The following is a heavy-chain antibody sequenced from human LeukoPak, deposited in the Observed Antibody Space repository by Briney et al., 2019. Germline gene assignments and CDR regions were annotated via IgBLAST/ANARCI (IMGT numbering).Heavy chain of an antibody. D-gene: IGHD2-21*01. CDR2: ISSNTNTI. V-gene: IGHV3-48*02. Sequence: GGSLRLSCAAPGFTFSTYRMTWVRKAPGKGLEWGSYISSNTNTIYYADSVKGRFTISRDNAKNSLYLQMTSMRDEDTALYYCARDFYSDYYCGMDVWGQGTTVTVSS. CDR3: ARDFYSDYYCGMDV. CDR1: GFTFSTYR. J-gene: IGHJ6*02.